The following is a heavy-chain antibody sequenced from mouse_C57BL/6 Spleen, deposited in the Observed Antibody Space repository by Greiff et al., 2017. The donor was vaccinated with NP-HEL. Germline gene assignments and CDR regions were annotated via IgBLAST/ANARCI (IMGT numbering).Heavy chain of an antibody. CDR3: THPMITTGPFDY. D-gene: IGHD2-4*01. CDR1: GYTFTDYE. J-gene: IGHJ2*01. CDR2: IDPETGGT. Sequence: VQLQQSGAELVRPGASVTLSCKASGYTFTDYEMHWVKQTPVHGLEWIGAIDPETGGTAYNQKFKGKAILTADNSSSTAYMELRSLTSADSAVYYCTHPMITTGPFDYWGQGTTLTVAS. V-gene: IGHV1-15*01.